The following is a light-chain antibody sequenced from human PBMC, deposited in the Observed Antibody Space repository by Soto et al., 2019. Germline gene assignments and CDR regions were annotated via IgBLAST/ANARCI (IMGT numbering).Light chain of an antibody. CDR1: SSDVGNSNY. CDR3: TSSTSSSTWV. Sequence: QSALTQPASVSGSPGQSITISCTGTSSDVGNSNYVSWYQQHPGKAPKVMIYGVGDRPSGVSNRFSGSKSGNTASLTISGLQAEDEADYYCTSSTSSSTWVFGGGTKVTVL. V-gene: IGLV2-14*01. J-gene: IGLJ3*02. CDR2: GVG.